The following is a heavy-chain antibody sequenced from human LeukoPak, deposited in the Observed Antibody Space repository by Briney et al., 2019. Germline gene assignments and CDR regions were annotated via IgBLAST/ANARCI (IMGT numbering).Heavy chain of an antibody. Sequence: SETLSLTCTVSGGSISSSGYYWGWIRQPPGKGLGWIGTIYYSGSTYYNPSLKSRVTISVDTSKNQFSLKLSSVTAADTAVYYCARPLRLANYYFDYWGQGTLVTVSS. CDR1: GGSISSSGYY. V-gene: IGHV4-39*01. D-gene: IGHD6-19*01. CDR2: IYYSGST. J-gene: IGHJ4*02. CDR3: ARPLRLANYYFDY.